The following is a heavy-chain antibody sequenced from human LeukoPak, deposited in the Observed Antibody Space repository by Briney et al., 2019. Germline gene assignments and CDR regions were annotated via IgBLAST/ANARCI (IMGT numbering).Heavy chain of an antibody. CDR2: ISNDGTIQ. V-gene: IGHV3-30*04. CDR1: GFTFRAYA. Sequence: PGGSLRLSCAASGFTFRAYAMHWVRQAPGKGLEWLAVISNDGTIQYYADSVKGRFTISRDNAKNSLYLQMNSLRAEDTAVYYCARDRTYYDFWSGPEGGYYFDYWDQGTLVTVSS. J-gene: IGHJ4*02. CDR3: ARDRTYYDFWSGPEGGYYFDY. D-gene: IGHD3-3*01.